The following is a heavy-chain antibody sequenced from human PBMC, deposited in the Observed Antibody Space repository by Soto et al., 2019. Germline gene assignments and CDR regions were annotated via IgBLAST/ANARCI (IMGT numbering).Heavy chain of an antibody. D-gene: IGHD5-12*01. Sequence: SETLSLTCAVYGESFSGYIWTWIRQTPGKGLQWIGQINHSGSAYYNPSLKSRVTISVHTSKSQFSLRLSSVTASDTAVYYCARHDPPANGYNYWRYYYYGMDVWGQGTTVTVS. CDR3: ARHDPPANGYNYWRYYYYGMDV. V-gene: IGHV4-34*01. CDR1: GESFSGYI. J-gene: IGHJ6*02. CDR2: INHSGSA.